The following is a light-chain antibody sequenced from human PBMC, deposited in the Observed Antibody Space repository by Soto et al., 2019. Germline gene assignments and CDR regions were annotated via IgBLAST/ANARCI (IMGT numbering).Light chain of an antibody. Sequence: DLQMTPSPTTLSASVGDRATITCRASQSISSWLAWYQQKPGKAPKLLIYKASSLESGVPSRFSGSGSGTEFTLTISSLQPDDFATYYCQQYNSYSWTFGQGTKVDIK. CDR3: QQYNSYSWT. V-gene: IGKV1-5*03. CDR2: KAS. CDR1: QSISSW. J-gene: IGKJ1*01.